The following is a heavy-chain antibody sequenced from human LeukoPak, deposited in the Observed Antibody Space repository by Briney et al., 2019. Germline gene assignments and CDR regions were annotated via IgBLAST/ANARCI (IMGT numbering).Heavy chain of an antibody. D-gene: IGHD2-15*01. J-gene: IGHJ4*02. CDR1: GLTFRDAW. Sequence: GGSLRLSCAVSGLTFRDAWMKWVRQAPGKGLEWVGRIQSKVDGGTPEYAEPVKGRFTISRDDSEDTLYLDMNSLTTEDTAMYYCTTDVKGWTRGNWGQGTLVTVS. V-gene: IGHV3-15*01. CDR3: TTDVKGWTRGN. CDR2: IQSKVDGGTP.